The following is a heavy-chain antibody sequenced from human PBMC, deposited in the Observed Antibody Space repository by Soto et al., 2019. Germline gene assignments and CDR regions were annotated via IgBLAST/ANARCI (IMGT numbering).Heavy chain of an antibody. Sequence: EVQLVESGGGLVQPGGSLRLSCAASGFTFSNNWMHWVRQAPGKGPVWVSRINSDGSSTYYADSVKGRFTISRDNAKNTLYLQMNSRRADDTAVYYCASGGIAVNCGQGTLVTVSS. J-gene: IGHJ4*02. CDR2: INSDGSST. D-gene: IGHD6-19*01. CDR3: ASGGIAVN. V-gene: IGHV3-74*01. CDR1: GFTFSNNW.